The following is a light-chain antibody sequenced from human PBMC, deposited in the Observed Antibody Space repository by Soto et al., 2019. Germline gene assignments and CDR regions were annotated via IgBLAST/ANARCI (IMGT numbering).Light chain of an antibody. CDR3: CSYVGGYSYV. CDR1: SSNIGAGYD. V-gene: IGLV1-40*01. Sequence: QSVLTQPPSVSGAPGQRVTISCTGSSSNIGAGYDVHWYQQHPGKAPKLMIYDVSKRPSGVPDRFSGSKSGNTASLTISGLQAEDEADYYCCSYVGGYSYVFGIGTKVTVL. CDR2: DVS. J-gene: IGLJ1*01.